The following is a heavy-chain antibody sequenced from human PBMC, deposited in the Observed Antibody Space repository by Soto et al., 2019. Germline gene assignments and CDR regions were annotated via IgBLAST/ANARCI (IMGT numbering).Heavy chain of an antibody. J-gene: IGHJ4*02. V-gene: IGHV3-23*01. CDR3: AKDLGCSGGSCYPSGIDY. D-gene: IGHD2-15*01. Sequence: PGGSLRLSCAASGFTFSSYAMSWVRQAPGKGLEWVSAISGSGGSTYYADSVKGRFTISRDNSKNTLYLQMNSLRAEDTAVYYCAKDLGCSGGSCYPSGIDYWGQGTLVTVSS. CDR1: GFTFSSYA. CDR2: ISGSGGST.